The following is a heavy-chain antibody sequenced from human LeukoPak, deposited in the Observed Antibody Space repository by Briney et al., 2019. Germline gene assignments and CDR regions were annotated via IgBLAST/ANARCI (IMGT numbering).Heavy chain of an antibody. V-gene: IGHV3-30*01. CDR3: ASGRIYNSGSYSGYDAFDI. Sequence: PGRSLRLSCAASGFTFGSHALHWVRQAPGKGLDWLAGISPDGRNEYYAESVKGRFTISRDNSKNTLYVEMTSLRGDDTAVYYCASGRIYNSGSYSGYDAFDIWGPGTVVTVSS. CDR2: ISPDGRNE. CDR1: GFTFGSHA. D-gene: IGHD3-10*01. J-gene: IGHJ3*02.